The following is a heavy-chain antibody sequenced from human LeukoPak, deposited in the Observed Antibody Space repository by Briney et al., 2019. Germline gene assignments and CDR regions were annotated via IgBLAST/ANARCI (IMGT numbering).Heavy chain of an antibody. V-gene: IGHV4-38-2*02. J-gene: IGHJ3*02. Sequence: PSETLSLTCTVPGYSINSAYYWGWIRQPPGKGLEWIGRISSSGSTNYNPSLKSRVTISVDTSKNQFSLKLSSVTAADTAVYFCARGPYSYDSSGAFDIWGQGTMVTVSS. CDR2: ISSSGST. D-gene: IGHD3-22*01. CDR3: ARGPYSYDSSGAFDI. CDR1: GYSINSAYY.